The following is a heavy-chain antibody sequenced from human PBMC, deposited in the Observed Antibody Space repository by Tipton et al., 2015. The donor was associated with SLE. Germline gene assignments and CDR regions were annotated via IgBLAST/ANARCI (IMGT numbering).Heavy chain of an antibody. CDR1: DDSISGYY. J-gene: IGHJ3*01. Sequence: TLSLTCTVSDDSISGYYWSWIRQPPGKGLEWIGYIGHSGSTNYNPSLNSRVTMSIDTSKNQFSLKLTSVTAADSAVYFCARDREFLWYETVGDAFEHWGQGKMVTVSS. CDR2: IGHSGST. D-gene: IGHD6-13*01. V-gene: IGHV4-59*12. CDR3: ARDREFLWYETVGDAFEH.